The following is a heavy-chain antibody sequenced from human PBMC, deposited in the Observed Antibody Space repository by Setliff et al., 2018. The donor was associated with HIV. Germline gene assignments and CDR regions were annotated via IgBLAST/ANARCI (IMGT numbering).Heavy chain of an antibody. D-gene: IGHD3-10*01. CDR3: AKDLYYGSGSYLYYFDY. V-gene: IGHV3-33*03. CDR1: GFTFSGYG. Sequence: SLRLYCAASGFTFSGYGMHWVRQAPGKGLEWVAVIWYAGSKKYYADSVKGRFTITRDNSKNTLYLQMNSLRAAETDVYYCAKDLYYGSGSYLYYFDYWGQGTLVTVSS. J-gene: IGHJ4*02. CDR2: IWYAGSKK.